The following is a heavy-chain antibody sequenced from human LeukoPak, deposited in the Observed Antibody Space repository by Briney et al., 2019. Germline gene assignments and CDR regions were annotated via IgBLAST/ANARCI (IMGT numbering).Heavy chain of an antibody. CDR2: IYSGGGT. CDR1: GFTVSDND. V-gene: IGHV3-53*01. Sequence: GGSLRLSCAASGFTVSDNDMSWVRQAPGKGLEWVSIIYSGGGTYYADSVKGRFTISRDNSKNTLYLQMSSLRAEDTAVYYCTRQITVPNWFDPWGQGTLVTVSS. D-gene: IGHD3-16*01. CDR3: TRQITVPNWFDP. J-gene: IGHJ5*02.